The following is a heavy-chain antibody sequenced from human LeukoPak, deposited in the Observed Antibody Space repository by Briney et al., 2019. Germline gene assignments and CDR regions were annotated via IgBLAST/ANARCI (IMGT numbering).Heavy chain of an antibody. V-gene: IGHV3-20*01. Sequence: GGSLRLSCAASGFTFSTYSMSWVRQAPGKGLEWVFGINWNGGSTGYADSVKGRFTISRDNAKNSLYLQMNSLRAEDTALYHCARDRGDYYDSSGPSGAFDIWGQGTMVTVSS. CDR3: ARDRGDYYDSSGPSGAFDI. D-gene: IGHD3-22*01. J-gene: IGHJ3*02. CDR2: INWNGGST. CDR1: GFTFSTYS.